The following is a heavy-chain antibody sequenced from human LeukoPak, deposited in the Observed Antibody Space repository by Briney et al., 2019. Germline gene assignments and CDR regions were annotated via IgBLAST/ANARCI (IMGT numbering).Heavy chain of an antibody. CDR3: VQRNDGIGY. Sequence: SETLSLTCTVSGGSISGSSYYWGWIRQPPGKGLEWIGSIYYSGSTYYNPSLKSRVTISVDTSKNQFSLKLSSVTAADTAVYYCVQRNDGIGYWGQGTLVTVSS. CDR2: IYYSGST. CDR1: GGSISGSSYY. D-gene: IGHD1-1*01. J-gene: IGHJ4*02. V-gene: IGHV4-39*01.